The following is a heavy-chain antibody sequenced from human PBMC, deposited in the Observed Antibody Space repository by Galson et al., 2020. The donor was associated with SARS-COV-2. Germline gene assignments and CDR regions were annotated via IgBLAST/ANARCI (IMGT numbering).Heavy chain of an antibody. J-gene: IGHJ6*03. CDR2: ISYDGSNK. V-gene: IGHV3-30-3*01. CDR3: ARAGIAARRWYYHYYMDV. Sequence: GGSLRLSCAASGFTFSSYAMHWVRQAPGKGLEWVAVISYDGSNKYYADSVKGRFTISRDNSKNTLYLQMNSLRAEDTAVYYCARAGIAARRWYYHYYMDVWGKGTTVTVS. D-gene: IGHD6-6*01. CDR1: GFTFSSYA.